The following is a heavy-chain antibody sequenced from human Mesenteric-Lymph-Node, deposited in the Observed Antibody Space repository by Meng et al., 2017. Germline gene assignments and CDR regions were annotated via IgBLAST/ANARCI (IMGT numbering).Heavy chain of an antibody. CDR3: ARGVATAGNFDY. J-gene: IGHJ4*02. D-gene: IGHD6-13*01. CDR2: IYYSGST. V-gene: IGHV4-31*01. Sequence: VQLLEAGPGALTPSQTPSLTCTVSGGSISSGGYYWSWIRQHPGKGLEWSGNIYYSGSTYYNPSLKSLVTIAVDTSKNQFSLKLSSVTAADTAVYYCARGVATAGNFDYWGQGTLVTVSS. CDR1: GGSISSGGYY.